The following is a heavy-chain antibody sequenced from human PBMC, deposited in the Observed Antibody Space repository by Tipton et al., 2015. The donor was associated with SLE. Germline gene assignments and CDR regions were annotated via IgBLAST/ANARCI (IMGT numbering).Heavy chain of an antibody. Sequence: QSGAEVKKPGASVKVSCKASGYTFTSYGISWVRQAPGQGLEWMGGIIPIFGTANYAQKLQGRVTMTTDPSTSTAYMELRSLRSDDTAVYYCARTVVYYGSGSQGYFDYWGQGTLVTVSS. CDR2: IIPIFGTA. CDR1: GYTFTSYG. J-gene: IGHJ4*02. V-gene: IGHV1-18*01. D-gene: IGHD3-10*01. CDR3: ARTVVYYGSGSQGYFDY.